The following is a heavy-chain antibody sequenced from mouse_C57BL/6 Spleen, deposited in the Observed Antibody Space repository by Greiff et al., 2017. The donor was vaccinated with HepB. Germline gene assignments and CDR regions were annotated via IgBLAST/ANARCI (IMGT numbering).Heavy chain of an antibody. V-gene: IGHV1-69*01. D-gene: IGHD1-1*01. CDR3: ASYGRWAMDY. J-gene: IGHJ4*01. CDR1: GYTFTSYW. CDR2: IDPSDSYT. Sequence: QVQLQQPGAELVMPGASVKLSCKASGYTFTSYWMHWVKQRPGQGLEWIGEIDPSDSYTNYNQKFKGKSTLTVDKSSSTAYMQLSSLASEDSAVYYCASYGRWAMDYWGQGTSVTVSS.